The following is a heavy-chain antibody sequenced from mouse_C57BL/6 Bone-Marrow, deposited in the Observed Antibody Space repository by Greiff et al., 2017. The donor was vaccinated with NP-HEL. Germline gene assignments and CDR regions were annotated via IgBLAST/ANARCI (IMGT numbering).Heavy chain of an antibody. CDR2: ISDGGSYT. V-gene: IGHV5-4*01. D-gene: IGHD6-1*01. Sequence: EVQRVESGGGLVKPGGSLKLSCAASGFTFSSYAMSWVRQTPEKRLEWVATISDGGSYTYYPDNVKGRFTISRDNAKNNLYLQMSHLKSEDTAMYYCARDPQLLDYWGQGTTLTVSS. CDR3: ARDPQLLDY. CDR1: GFTFSSYA. J-gene: IGHJ2*01.